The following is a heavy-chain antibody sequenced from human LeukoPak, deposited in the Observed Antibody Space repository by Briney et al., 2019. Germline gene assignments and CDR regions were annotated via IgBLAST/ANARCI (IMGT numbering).Heavy chain of an antibody. J-gene: IGHJ4*02. Sequence: SGGSLRLSCAASGFTFSSYWMSWVRQAPGKGLEWVANIKQDGSEKYYVDSVKGRFTISRGNAKNSLYLQMNSLRAEDTAVYYCARNPWELLLYFDYWGQGTLVTVSS. CDR1: GFTFSSYW. V-gene: IGHV3-7*01. CDR2: IKQDGSEK. CDR3: ARNPWELLLYFDY. D-gene: IGHD1-26*01.